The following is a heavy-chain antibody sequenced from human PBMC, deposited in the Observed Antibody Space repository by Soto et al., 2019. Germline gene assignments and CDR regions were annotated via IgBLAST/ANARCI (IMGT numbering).Heavy chain of an antibody. CDR1: GFTFSSYA. Sequence: GGSLRLSCAASGFTFSSYAMSWVRQAPGKGLEWVSAISGSGGSTYYADSVKGRFTISRDNSKNTLYLQMNSLRAEDTAVYYCAKLEEGYYDSSGYYDYWGQGTPVTVSS. J-gene: IGHJ4*02. V-gene: IGHV3-23*01. CDR3: AKLEEGYYDSSGYYDY. CDR2: ISGSGGST. D-gene: IGHD3-22*01.